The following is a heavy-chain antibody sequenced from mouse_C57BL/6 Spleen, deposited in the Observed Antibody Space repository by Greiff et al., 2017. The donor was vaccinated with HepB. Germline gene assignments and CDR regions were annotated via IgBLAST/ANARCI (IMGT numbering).Heavy chain of an antibody. Sequence: QVHVKQSGAELAKPGASVKLSCKASGYTFTSYWMHWVKQRPGQGLEWIGYINPSSGYTKYNQKFKDKATLTADKSSSTAYMQLSSLTYEDSAVYYCAYYGSRYWYFDVWGTGTTVTVSS. CDR3: AYYGSRYWYFDV. D-gene: IGHD1-1*01. V-gene: IGHV1-7*01. J-gene: IGHJ1*03. CDR2: INPSSGYT. CDR1: GYTFTSYW.